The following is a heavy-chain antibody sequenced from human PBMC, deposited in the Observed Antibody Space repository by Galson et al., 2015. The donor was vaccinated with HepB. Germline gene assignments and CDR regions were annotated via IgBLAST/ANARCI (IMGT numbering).Heavy chain of an antibody. J-gene: IGHJ4*02. V-gene: IGHV3-30*04. CDR2: ISSDGRNE. D-gene: IGHD3-22*01. Sequence: SLRLSCAASGFTFSNYAMSWVRQAPGKGLEWVALISSDGRNEHYADSVKGRLTISRDSSKNTLYLQMNTLRAEDTAVYYCAPDYDTSAYYLRYWGQGTLVTVSS. CDR3: APDYDTSAYYLRY. CDR1: GFTFSNYA.